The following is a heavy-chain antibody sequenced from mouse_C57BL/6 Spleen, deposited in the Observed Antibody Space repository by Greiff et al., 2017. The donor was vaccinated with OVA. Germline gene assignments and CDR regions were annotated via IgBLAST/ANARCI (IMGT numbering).Heavy chain of an antibody. Sequence: VQLKQSGAELVRPGASVKLSCTASGFNITDYYMHWVKQRPEQGLEWIGRIDPEDGDTEYAPKFQGKATMTADQSSTTAYMQLSSLTSEDTAVDDCTPMYYGNSWCAYWGQGTLVTVSA. D-gene: IGHD2-1*01. CDR1: GFNITDYY. CDR2: IDPEDGDT. J-gene: IGHJ3*01. V-gene: IGHV14-1*01. CDR3: TPMYYGNSWCAY.